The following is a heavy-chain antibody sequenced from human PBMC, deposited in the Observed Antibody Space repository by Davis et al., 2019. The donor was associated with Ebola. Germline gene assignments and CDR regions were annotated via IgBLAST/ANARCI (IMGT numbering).Heavy chain of an antibody. D-gene: IGHD7-27*01. Sequence: AASVKVSCMASVYTFTGYYMHWVRQAPGQGLEWMGWINPNSGGTNYAQKFQGRVTMTRDTSITTAYMELSRLRSDDTAVYYCARDGSTSDQKSGELDYWGQGPLVTVSS. CDR2: INPNSGGT. CDR1: VYTFTGYY. J-gene: IGHJ4*02. CDR3: ARDGSTSDQKSGELDY. V-gene: IGHV1-2*02.